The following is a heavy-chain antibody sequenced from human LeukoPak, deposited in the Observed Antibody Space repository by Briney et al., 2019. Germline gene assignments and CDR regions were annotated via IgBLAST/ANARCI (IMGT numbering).Heavy chain of an antibody. Sequence: GGSLRLSCAASGFTFSSYAMSWVRQAPGKGLEWVSAISGSGGSTYYADSVKGRFTISRDNSKNTLSLQMNSLRVEDTAVYYCAKATQRYCTGGTCYPLDYWGQGTLVTVSS. CDR1: GFTFSSYA. J-gene: IGHJ4*02. D-gene: IGHD2-8*02. CDR3: AKATQRYCTGGTCYPLDY. CDR2: ISGSGGST. V-gene: IGHV3-23*01.